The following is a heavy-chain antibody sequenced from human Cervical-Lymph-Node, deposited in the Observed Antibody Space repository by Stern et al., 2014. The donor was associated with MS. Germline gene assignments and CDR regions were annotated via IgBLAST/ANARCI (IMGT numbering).Heavy chain of an antibody. Sequence: VQLVESGSEVKKPGSSVRVSCKPSGDTFSSYALSWVRQAPGQGLEWVGGLIPFIGATRYAQKFQGRVTITPEESTGTAFMDLSNLTSDDTAVYYCALRRSYYVYWGQGTLITVSS. J-gene: IGHJ4*02. D-gene: IGHD4-11*01. V-gene: IGHV1-69*01. CDR1: GDTFSSYA. CDR3: ALRRSYYVY. CDR2: LIPFIGAT.